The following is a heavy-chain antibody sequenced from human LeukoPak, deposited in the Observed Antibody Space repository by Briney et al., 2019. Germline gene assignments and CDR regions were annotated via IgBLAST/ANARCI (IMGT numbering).Heavy chain of an antibody. D-gene: IGHD3-3*01. CDR3: ARGAEYYAIWRGYAGYSDY. CDR2: TYPSGST. V-gene: IGHV4-38-2*02. CDR1: GYSISNGYY. J-gene: IGHJ4*02. Sequence: KPSETLSLTCTVSGYSISNGYYWGWIRQPPGKGLEWVGSTYPSGSTNYNPSLKSRVTISLDTSKNQFSLKLTSVTAADTAVYFCARGAEYYAIWRGYAGYSDYWGQGISVTVSS.